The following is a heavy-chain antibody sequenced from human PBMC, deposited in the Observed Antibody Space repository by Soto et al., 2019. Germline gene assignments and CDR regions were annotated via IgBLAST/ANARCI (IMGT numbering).Heavy chain of an antibody. CDR2: FDPEDGET. Sequence: ASVKVSCKVSGYTLTELSMHWVRQAPGKGLEWMGGFDPEDGETIYAQKFQGRVTMTEDTSTDTAYMELSSLRSEDTAVYYCATLLRYYYGMDVWGQGTTVTVSS. J-gene: IGHJ6*02. CDR1: GYTLTELS. V-gene: IGHV1-24*01. CDR3: ATLLRYYYGMDV.